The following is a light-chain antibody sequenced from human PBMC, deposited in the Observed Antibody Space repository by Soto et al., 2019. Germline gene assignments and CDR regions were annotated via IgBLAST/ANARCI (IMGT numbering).Light chain of an antibody. J-gene: IGKJ4*01. V-gene: IGKV1-39*01. CDR3: QQANSFPRLT. CDR2: AAS. CDR1: QSISSY. Sequence: DIQMTQSPSSLSASVGDRVTITCRASQSISSYLNWYQQKPGKAPKLLIYAASSLQSGVPSRFSGSGSGTDFTLTISSLQPEDFATYYCQQANSFPRLTFGGGTKVDIK.